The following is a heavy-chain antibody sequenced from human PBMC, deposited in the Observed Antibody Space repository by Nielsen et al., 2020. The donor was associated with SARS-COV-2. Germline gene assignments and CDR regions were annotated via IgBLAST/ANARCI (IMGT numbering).Heavy chain of an antibody. D-gene: IGHD6-13*01. CDR3: AKLSSSWSKVDY. J-gene: IGHJ4*02. V-gene: IGHV3-9*01. CDR2: ISWNSGSI. Sequence: SLKISCAASGFTFDDYAMHWVRQAPGKGLEWVSGISWNSGSIGYADSVKGRFTISRDNAKNSLYLQMNSLRAEDTALYYCAKLSSSWSKVDYWGQGTLVTVSS. CDR1: GFTFDDYA.